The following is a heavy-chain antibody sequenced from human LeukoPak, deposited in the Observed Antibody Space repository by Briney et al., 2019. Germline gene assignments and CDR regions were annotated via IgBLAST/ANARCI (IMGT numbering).Heavy chain of an antibody. V-gene: IGHV4-39*01. D-gene: IGHD2-8*01. Sequence: SETLSLTCTVSGGSISSSSYYWGWLRQPPGMGLEWIGSIYYSGSTYYNPSLKSRVTISVDTSKNQFSLKLSSVTAADTTVYYCASLKRKIGYCTNGVCYSGLDYWGQGTLVTVSS. CDR2: IYYSGST. CDR3: ASLKRKIGYCTNGVCYSGLDY. CDR1: GGSISSSSYY. J-gene: IGHJ4*02.